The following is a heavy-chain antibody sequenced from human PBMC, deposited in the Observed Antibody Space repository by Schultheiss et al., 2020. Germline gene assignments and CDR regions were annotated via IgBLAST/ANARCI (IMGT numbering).Heavy chain of an antibody. CDR3: ASKGYYDSSGPFDY. V-gene: IGHV4-61*01. CDR1: GGSISSSSYY. Sequence: SETLSLTCTVSGGSISSSSYYWSWIRQPPGKGLEWIGYIYYSGSTNYNPSLKSRVTISVDTSKNQFSLKLSSVTAADTAVYYCASKGYYDSSGPFDYWGQGTLVTVSS. J-gene: IGHJ4*02. CDR2: IYYSGST. D-gene: IGHD3-22*01.